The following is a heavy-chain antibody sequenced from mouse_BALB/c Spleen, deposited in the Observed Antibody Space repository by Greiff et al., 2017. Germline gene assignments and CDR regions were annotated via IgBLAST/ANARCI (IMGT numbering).Heavy chain of an antibody. D-gene: IGHD1-2*01. CDR2: INPSTGYT. CDR3: ARYGEDY. Sequence: QVQLKQSGAELAKPGASVKMSCKASGYTFTSYWMHWVKQRPGQGLEWIGYINPSTGYTEYNQKFKDKATLTADKSSSTAYMQLSSLTSEDSAVYYCARYGEDYWGQGTTLTVSS. CDR1: GYTFTSYW. V-gene: IGHV1-7*01. J-gene: IGHJ2*01.